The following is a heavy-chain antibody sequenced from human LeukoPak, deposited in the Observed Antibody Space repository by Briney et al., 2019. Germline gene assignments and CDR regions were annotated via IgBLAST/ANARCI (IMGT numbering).Heavy chain of an antibody. V-gene: IGHV1-8*03. D-gene: IGHD5-24*01. J-gene: IGHJ4*02. Sequence: ASVKVSCKASGYTFTSYDINWVRQATGQGLEWMGWMNPNSGNTGYAQKFQGRVTITRNTSISTAYMELSSLRSEDTAVYYCARGRMATTKYYFDYWGQGTLVTVSS. CDR3: ARGRMATTKYYFDY. CDR1: GYTFTSYD. CDR2: MNPNSGNT.